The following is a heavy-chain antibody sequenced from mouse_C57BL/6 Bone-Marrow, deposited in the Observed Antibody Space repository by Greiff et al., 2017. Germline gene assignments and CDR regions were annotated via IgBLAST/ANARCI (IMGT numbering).Heavy chain of an antibody. V-gene: IGHV1-80*01. CDR2: IYPGDGDT. D-gene: IGHD1-1*01. Sequence: VQLQQSGAELVKPGASVKISCKASGYAFRSYWMNWVKQRPGKGLEWIGQIYPGDGDTNYNGKFTGKATLTADKSSSTAYMQLSSLTSEDSAVYFCARPGGSSSGFDYWGQGTTLTVSS. J-gene: IGHJ2*01. CDR3: ARPGGSSSGFDY. CDR1: GYAFRSYW.